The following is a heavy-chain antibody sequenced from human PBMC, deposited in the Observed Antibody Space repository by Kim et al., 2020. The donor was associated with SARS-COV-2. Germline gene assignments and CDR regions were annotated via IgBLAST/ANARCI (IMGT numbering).Heavy chain of an antibody. Sequence: TTTYADSVKGRFTVSRDNAKNTLYLRMNSLRVEDTAVYYCAFGVSGWYVYWGQGTLVTVSS. V-gene: IGHV3-74*01. CDR2: TT. J-gene: IGHJ4*02. CDR3: AFGVSGWYVY. D-gene: IGHD6-19*01.